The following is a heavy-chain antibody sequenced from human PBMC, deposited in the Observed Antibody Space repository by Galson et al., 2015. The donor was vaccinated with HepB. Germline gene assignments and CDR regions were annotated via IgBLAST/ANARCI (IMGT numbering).Heavy chain of an antibody. J-gene: IGHJ4*02. V-gene: IGHV3-23*01. Sequence: SLRLSCAASGFTFSSYAMSWVRQAPGKGLEWVSAISGSGGSTYYADSVKGRFTISRDNSKNTLYLQMNSLRAEDTAVYYCAKDFGSLSGWYYHFDYWGQGTLVTVSS. CDR3: AKDFGSLSGWYYHFDY. CDR2: ISGSGGST. D-gene: IGHD6-19*01. CDR1: GFTFSSYA.